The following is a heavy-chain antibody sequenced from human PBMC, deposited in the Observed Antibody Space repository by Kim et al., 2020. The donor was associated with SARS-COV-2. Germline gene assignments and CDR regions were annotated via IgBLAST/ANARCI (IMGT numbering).Heavy chain of an antibody. V-gene: IGHV3-11*05. D-gene: IGHD1-26*01. J-gene: IGHJ4*02. CDR3: ARGGDGPSGRYYCDY. Sequence: AESVKGRFTITRDNAKNSLYLKMNSLRAEDTAVYYCARGGDGPSGRYYCDYWGQGTLVTVSS.